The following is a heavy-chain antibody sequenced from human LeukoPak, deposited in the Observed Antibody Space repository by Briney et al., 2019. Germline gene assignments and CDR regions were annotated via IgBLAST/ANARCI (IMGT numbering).Heavy chain of an antibody. CDR3: ASGDSSSPGGDY. V-gene: IGHV1-8*01. D-gene: IGHD6-6*01. Sequence: ASVKVSCKASGYTFTSYDINWVRQATGQGLEWMGWMNPNSGNTGYAQKFQGRVTMTRNTSISTAYMELSSQRSEDTAVYCCASGDSSSPGGDYWGQGTLVTVSS. CDR1: GYTFTSYD. CDR2: MNPNSGNT. J-gene: IGHJ4*02.